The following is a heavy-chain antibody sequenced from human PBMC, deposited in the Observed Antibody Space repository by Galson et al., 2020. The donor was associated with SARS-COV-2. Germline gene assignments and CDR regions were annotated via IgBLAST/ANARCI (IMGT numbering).Heavy chain of an antibody. D-gene: IGHD3-10*01. CDR1: GFTFSSYA. CDR2: ISYDGSNK. CDR3: ASGILLWLLDY. V-gene: IGHV3-30*04. Sequence: GESLKISCAASGFTFSSYAMHWVRQAPGKGLEWVAVISYDGSNKYYADSVKGRFTISRDNSKNTLYLQMNSLRAEDTAVYYCASGILLWLLDYWGQGTLVTVSS. J-gene: IGHJ4*02.